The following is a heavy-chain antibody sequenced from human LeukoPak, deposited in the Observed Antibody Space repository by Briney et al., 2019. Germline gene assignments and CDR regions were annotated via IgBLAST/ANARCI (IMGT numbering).Heavy chain of an antibody. J-gene: IGHJ4*02. CDR2: ISANTGKT. Sequence: ASVKVSCKASGYTFTNYGIAWVRQAPGQGLEWMGWISANTGKTDFAQKFQGRVTMTTDTSTSTVYMELRSLRSDDTALYYCARAGWYTSSSGACDNWGQGTQVSLSS. D-gene: IGHD6-6*01. CDR1: GYTFTNYG. V-gene: IGHV1-18*01. CDR3: ARAGWYTSSSGACDN.